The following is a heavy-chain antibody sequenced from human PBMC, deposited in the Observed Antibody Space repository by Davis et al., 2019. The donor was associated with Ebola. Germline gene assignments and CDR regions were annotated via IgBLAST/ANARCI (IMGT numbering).Heavy chain of an antibody. CDR2: ISSSSSTI. CDR1: GFTFSSYS. J-gene: IGHJ4*02. Sequence: PGGSLRLSCAASGFTFSSYSMNWVRQAPGKGLEWVSYISSSSSTIYYADSVKGRFTISRDNSKNTLYLQMNSLRAEDTAVYYCAKDIVVVPAPFDYWGQGTLVTVSS. D-gene: IGHD2-2*01. CDR3: AKDIVVVPAPFDY. V-gene: IGHV3-48*01.